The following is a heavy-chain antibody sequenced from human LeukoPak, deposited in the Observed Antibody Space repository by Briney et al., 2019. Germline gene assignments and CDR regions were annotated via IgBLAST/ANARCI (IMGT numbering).Heavy chain of an antibody. CDR2: INQDGSEK. Sequence: GSLRLSCVASGFTFSNYWMSWVRQAPRKGLEWVANINQDGSEKHYVDSVKGRFTISRDNAKNSLYLQMNSLRAEDTAVYYCARRLSYFDDWGQGTLVTVSS. V-gene: IGHV3-7*01. J-gene: IGHJ4*02. CDR3: ARRLSYFDD. CDR1: GFTFSNYW.